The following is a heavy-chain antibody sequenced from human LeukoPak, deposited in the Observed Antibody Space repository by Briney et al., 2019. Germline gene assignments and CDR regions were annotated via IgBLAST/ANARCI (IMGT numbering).Heavy chain of an antibody. D-gene: IGHD2-2*01. CDR1: GGSISSGSYY. V-gene: IGHV4-61*02. Sequence: SETLSLTCTVSGGSISSGSYYWSWIRQPAGKGLEWIGRIYTSGSTNYNPSLKSRVTISVDTSKNQFSLKLSSVTAADTAVYYCARHVTGCSSTSCYRYYFDYWGQGTLVTVSS. CDR2: IYTSGST. J-gene: IGHJ4*02. CDR3: ARHVTGCSSTSCYRYYFDY.